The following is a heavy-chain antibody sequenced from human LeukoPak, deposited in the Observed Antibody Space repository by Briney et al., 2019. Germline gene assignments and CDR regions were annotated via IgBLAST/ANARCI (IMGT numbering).Heavy chain of an antibody. CDR3: ASCAYDSSGYYLDY. J-gene: IGHJ4*02. D-gene: IGHD3-22*01. Sequence: ASVTVSCKASGYTFTSYGISWVRQAPGQGLEWMGWISAYNGNTNYAQKLQGRVTMTTDTSTSTAYMELRSLRSDDTAVYYCASCAYDSSGYYLDYWGQGTLVTVSS. V-gene: IGHV1-18*01. CDR2: ISAYNGNT. CDR1: GYTFTSYG.